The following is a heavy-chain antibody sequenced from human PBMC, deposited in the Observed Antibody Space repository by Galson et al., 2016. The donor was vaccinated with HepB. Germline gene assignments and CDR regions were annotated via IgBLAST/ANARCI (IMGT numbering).Heavy chain of an antibody. D-gene: IGHD2-2*01. V-gene: IGHV3-30*03. J-gene: IGHJ4*02. Sequence: SLRLSCAASGFTFSYYVMHWVRQAPGKGLEWVALISYDGRSAYYADSVEGRFTISRDTSKNTLYLQTNSLRAEDTAVYYCARDKPRPRVVGNYFDYWGQGTLVTVAS. CDR1: GFTFSYYV. CDR2: ISYDGRSA. CDR3: ARDKPRPRVVGNYFDY.